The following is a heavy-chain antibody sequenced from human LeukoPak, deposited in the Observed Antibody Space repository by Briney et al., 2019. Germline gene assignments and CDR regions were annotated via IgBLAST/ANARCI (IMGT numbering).Heavy chain of an antibody. V-gene: IGHV3-23*01. CDR3: AKGKNALMVYAIVH. CDR2: ISGSGGST. D-gene: IGHD2-8*01. Sequence: GGSLRLSCAASGFTFSSYAMSWVRQAPGKGLEWVSAISGSGGSTYYADSVKGRFTISRDNSKNTLYLQMNSLRAEDTAVYYCAKGKNALMVYAIVHWGQGTLVTVSS. J-gene: IGHJ4*02. CDR1: GFTFSSYA.